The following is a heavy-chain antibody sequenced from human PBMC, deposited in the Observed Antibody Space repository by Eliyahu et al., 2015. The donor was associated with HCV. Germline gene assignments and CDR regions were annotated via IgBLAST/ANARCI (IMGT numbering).Heavy chain of an antibody. CDR3: ARAKGSYCSSTSCYDGDAFDI. D-gene: IGHD2-2*01. CDR2: ISSSSSYI. CDR1: GFTFSXYS. Sequence: EVQLVESGGGLVKPGGSLRLSCAASGFTFSXYSXXWXXQAPGKGLEWVSSISSSSSYIYYADSVKGRFTISRDNAKNSLYLQMNSLRAEDTAVYYCARAKGSYCSSTSCYDGDAFDIWGQGTMVTVSS. J-gene: IGHJ3*02. V-gene: IGHV3-21*01.